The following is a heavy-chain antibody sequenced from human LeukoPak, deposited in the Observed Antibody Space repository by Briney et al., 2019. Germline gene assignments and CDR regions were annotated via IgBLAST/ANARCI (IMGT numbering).Heavy chain of an antibody. CDR3: ARGYSPFYYFDY. V-gene: IGHV4-31*03. Sequence: PSENLSLTCTVSGGSISSGGYYWSWIRQHPGKGLEWIGYIYYSGSTYYNPSLKSRVTISVGTSKNQFSLKLSSVTAADTAVYYCARGYSPFYYFDYWGQGTLVTVSS. CDR2: IYYSGST. CDR1: GGSISSGGYY. D-gene: IGHD2-15*01. J-gene: IGHJ4*02.